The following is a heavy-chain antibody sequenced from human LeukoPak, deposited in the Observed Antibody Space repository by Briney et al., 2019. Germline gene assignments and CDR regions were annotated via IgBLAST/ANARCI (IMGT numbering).Heavy chain of an antibody. CDR1: GFTFSSYG. Sequence: GGSLRLSCAASGFTFSSYGMHWVRRAPGKGLEWVAFIRYDGSNSYYADSVKGRFTISRDNSKNTLYLQMNSLRAEDTAVYYCAKDLTVRGVISKNFDYWGQGTLVTVSS. CDR3: AKDLTVRGVISKNFDY. J-gene: IGHJ4*02. D-gene: IGHD3-10*01. CDR2: IRYDGSNS. V-gene: IGHV3-30*02.